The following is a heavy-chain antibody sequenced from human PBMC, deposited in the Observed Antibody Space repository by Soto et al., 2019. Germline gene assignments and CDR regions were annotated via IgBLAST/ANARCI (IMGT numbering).Heavy chain of an antibody. CDR2: TYYRSKWYN. CDR1: GDSVSSNSAA. Sequence: PSQTLSLTCAISGDSVSSNSAAWNWIRQSPSRGLEWLGRTYYRSKWYNDYAVSVKSRITINPDTSKNQFSLQLNSVTPEDTAVYYCARGVYCSSTSCYRRYYYYYGMDVWGQGTTVTFSS. D-gene: IGHD2-2*02. J-gene: IGHJ6*02. V-gene: IGHV6-1*01. CDR3: ARGVYCSSTSCYRRYYYYYGMDV.